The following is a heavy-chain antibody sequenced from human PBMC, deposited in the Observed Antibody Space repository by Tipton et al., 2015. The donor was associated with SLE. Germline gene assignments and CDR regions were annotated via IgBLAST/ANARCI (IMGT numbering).Heavy chain of an antibody. J-gene: IGHJ4*02. CDR1: GGSISSYY. V-gene: IGHV4-59*08. D-gene: IGHD1-26*01. Sequence: TLSLTCTVSGGSISSYYWSWIRQSPGKGLEWIGYIYYSGSTNYNPSLKSRVTISVDMSKNQLSLRLSSATAADTAAYYCVRHGQTVQATFDHWGQGALVIVSS. CDR3: VRHGQTVQATFDH. CDR2: IYYSGST.